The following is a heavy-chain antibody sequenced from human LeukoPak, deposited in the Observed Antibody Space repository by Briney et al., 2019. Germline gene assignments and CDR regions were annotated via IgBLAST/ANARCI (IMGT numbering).Heavy chain of an antibody. CDR3: AAVTTSGDWYFDL. Sequence: PSETLSLTCTVSGGSISSGGYYWSWIRQHPGKGLEWIGYIYYSGSTSYNPSLKSRVTISLDTSKNQFSLKLSSVTAADTAVYYCAAVTTSGDWYFDLWGRGTLVTVSS. CDR2: IYYSGST. D-gene: IGHD4-17*01. J-gene: IGHJ2*01. V-gene: IGHV4-61*08. CDR1: GGSISSGGYY.